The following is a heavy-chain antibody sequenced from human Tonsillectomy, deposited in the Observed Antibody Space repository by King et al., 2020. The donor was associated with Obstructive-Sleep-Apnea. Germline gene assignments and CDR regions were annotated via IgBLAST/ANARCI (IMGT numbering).Heavy chain of an antibody. CDR3: VRRKGIAVAGTRWYYYGMDV. Sequence: TLKESGPTLVEPTQTLTLTCTFSGFSLRTSGVGVGWIRQPPGKALEWLALIYWDDDERSSPPLNRRLTITKDTSKNQVGFRMTNMDPVDTATYYCVRRKGIAVAGTRWYYYGMDVWGRGTTVTVSS. D-gene: IGHD6-19*01. CDR2: IYWDDDE. J-gene: IGHJ6*02. CDR1: GFSLRTSGVG. V-gene: IGHV2-5*02.